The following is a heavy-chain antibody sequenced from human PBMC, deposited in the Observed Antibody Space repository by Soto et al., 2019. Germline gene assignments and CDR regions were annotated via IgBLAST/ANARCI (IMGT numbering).Heavy chain of an antibody. D-gene: IGHD3-9*01. J-gene: IGHJ6*03. CDR1: GFTFSSYG. CDR2: IWYDGSNK. V-gene: IGHV3-33*01. Sequence: QVQLVESGGGVVQPGRSLRLSCAASGFTFSSYGMHWVRQAPGKGLEWVAVIWYDGSNKYYADSVKGRFTISRDNSKNTLYLQMNSLRAEDTAVYYCAREYYDILTGPDYYMDVWGNGTTVTVSS. CDR3: AREYYDILTGPDYYMDV.